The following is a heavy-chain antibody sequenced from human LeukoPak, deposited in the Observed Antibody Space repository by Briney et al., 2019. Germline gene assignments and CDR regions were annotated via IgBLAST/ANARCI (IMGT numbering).Heavy chain of an antibody. J-gene: IGHJ4*02. D-gene: IGHD3-9*01. Sequence: SETLSLTCTVSGGSVSSGSYYWSWIRQPPGKGLEWIGYIYYSGSTNYNPSLKSRVTISVGTSKNQFSLKLSSVTAADTAVYYCAGNILTGYYPFDYWGQGTLVTVSS. CDR1: GGSVSSGSYY. CDR3: AGNILTGYYPFDY. V-gene: IGHV4-61*01. CDR2: IYYSGST.